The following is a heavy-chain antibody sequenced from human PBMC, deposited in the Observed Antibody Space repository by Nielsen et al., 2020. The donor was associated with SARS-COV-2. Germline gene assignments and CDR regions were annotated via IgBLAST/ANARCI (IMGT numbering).Heavy chain of an antibody. CDR1: GGSISSSNW. CDR3: ARGEGVSFGVATWGYYGMDV. V-gene: IGHV4-4*02. J-gene: IGHJ6*02. CDR2: IYHSGST. Sequence: SETLSLTCAVSGGSISSSNWWSWVRQPPGKGLEWIGEIYHSGSTNYNPSLKSRVTISVDKSKNQFSLKLSSVTAADTAVYYCARGEGVSFGVATWGYYGMDVWGQGTTVTVSS. D-gene: IGHD3-3*01.